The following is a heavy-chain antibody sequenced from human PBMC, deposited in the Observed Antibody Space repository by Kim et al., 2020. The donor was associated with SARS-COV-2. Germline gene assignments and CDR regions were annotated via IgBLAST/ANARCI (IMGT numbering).Heavy chain of an antibody. CDR2: ISSSGSTI. Sequence: GGSLRLSCAASGFTFSHYYMSWIRQAPGKGLEWVSYISSSGSTIYYADSVKGRFTISRDNAKNSLYLQMNSLRAEDTAVYYCAGAPGIAVAGTVFDYWGQGTLVTVSS. J-gene: IGHJ4*02. V-gene: IGHV3-11*04. D-gene: IGHD6-19*01. CDR3: AGAPGIAVAGTVFDY. CDR1: GFTFSHYY.